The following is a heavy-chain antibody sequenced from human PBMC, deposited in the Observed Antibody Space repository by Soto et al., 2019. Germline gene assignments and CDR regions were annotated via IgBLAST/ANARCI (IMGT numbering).Heavy chain of an antibody. Sequence: CLGLSCAARGFGFSSLGMHWVRQAPGKGLEWLTVISYDGNTKYYAESVKGRFTISRDNSKNTLYLQMNSLRTEDTALYYCEKAYGESPDQWGQGTLVTVSS. CDR3: EKAYGESPDQ. V-gene: IGHV3-30*18. J-gene: IGHJ4*02. CDR2: ISYDGNTK. CDR1: GFGFSSLG. D-gene: IGHD3-10*01.